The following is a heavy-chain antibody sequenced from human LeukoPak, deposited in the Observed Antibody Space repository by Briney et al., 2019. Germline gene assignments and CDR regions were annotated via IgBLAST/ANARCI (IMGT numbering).Heavy chain of an antibody. CDR1: GFTLSSYE. CDR3: ARDYGGSSPFDY. V-gene: IGHV3-48*03. CDR2: ISSSDSTI. D-gene: IGHD4-23*01. Sequence: GGSLRLSCAASGFTLSSYEMHWVRQAPGKGLEWGSYISSSDSTIYYADSVKGRFTISRDNAKNSLYLQMNSLRAEDTAVYYCARDYGGSSPFDYWGQGTLVTVSS. J-gene: IGHJ4*02.